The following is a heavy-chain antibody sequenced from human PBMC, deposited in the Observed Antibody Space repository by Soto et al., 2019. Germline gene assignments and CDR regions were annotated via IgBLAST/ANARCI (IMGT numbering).Heavy chain of an antibody. J-gene: IGHJ5*02. CDR2: ISSNGGTT. CDR3: GGYSGDGIWS. D-gene: IGHD1-26*01. CDR1: GCTFSSYS. V-gene: IGHV3-64*01. Sequence: ESGGGLVQPGGSLRLSCAASGCTFSSYSMHWVRQAPGKGLEYVSAISSNGGTTSYANSVKGRFTISRDNSKNMLYLKMGSLRVEDMAVYYCGGYSGDGIWSWGQGTLVTVSS.